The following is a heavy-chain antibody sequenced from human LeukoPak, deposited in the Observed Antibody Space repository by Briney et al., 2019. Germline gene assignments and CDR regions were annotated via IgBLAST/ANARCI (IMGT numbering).Heavy chain of an antibody. V-gene: IGHV3-23*01. CDR1: GFTFSSYA. Sequence: GGSLRLSCATSGFTFSSYAMSWVRQAPGEGLEWVSTVSGSNGNTHYADSVKGRFTISRDNSKNTLYLQMNSLRAEDTAVYYCVRESPVAAVGRSWFDPWGQGTLVTVSS. D-gene: IGHD6-13*01. J-gene: IGHJ5*02. CDR3: VRESPVAAVGRSWFDP. CDR2: VSGSNGNT.